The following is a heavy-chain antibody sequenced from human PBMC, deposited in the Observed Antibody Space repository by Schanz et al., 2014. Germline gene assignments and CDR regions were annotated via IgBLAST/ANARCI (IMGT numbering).Heavy chain of an antibody. J-gene: IGHJ4*02. CDR1: GFTVSSNH. CDR2: IYSGIGA. V-gene: IGHV3-66*01. CDR3: ARVHHYDPSGWGYFDY. D-gene: IGHD3-22*01. Sequence: EVQLLDSGGGLVQPGGSLRLSCAASGFTVSSNHMSWVRQAPGKGLEWVSVIYSGIGAYYADSVKDRFTVSRDNSKNTVYLQMNRLRAEDTAVYYCARVHHYDPSGWGYFDYWGQGALVTVSS.